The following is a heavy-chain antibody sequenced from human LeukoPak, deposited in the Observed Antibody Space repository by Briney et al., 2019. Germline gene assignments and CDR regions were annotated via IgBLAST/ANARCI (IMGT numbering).Heavy chain of an antibody. V-gene: IGHV4-4*02. CDR2: INHSGST. CDR1: GDSISNSML. D-gene: IGHD5-12*01. CDR3: ARGPRGYAL. J-gene: IGHJ4*02. Sequence: SSGTLSLTCTMSGDSISNSMLWSWVRQPPGKGLEWIGEINHSGSTNYNPSLKSRVTISVDTSKNQFSLKLSSVTAADTAVYYCARGPRGYALWGQGTLVTVSS.